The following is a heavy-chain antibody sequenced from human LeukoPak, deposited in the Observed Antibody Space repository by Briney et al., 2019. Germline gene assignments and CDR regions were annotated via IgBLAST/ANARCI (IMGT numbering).Heavy chain of an antibody. CDR1: GYSFRTYG. CDR2: VSVYNDYK. CDR3: ARGSGSTIYYAFDI. D-gene: IGHD3-10*01. Sequence: ASVKVSCKASGYSFRTYGLTWVRQAPGQGLEWVGWVSVYNDYKLYAQKFQGRVTMTTDTSTSTAYMELRSLRYDDTAVYYCARGSGSTIYYAFDIWGQGTMVTVSS. V-gene: IGHV1-18*01. J-gene: IGHJ3*02.